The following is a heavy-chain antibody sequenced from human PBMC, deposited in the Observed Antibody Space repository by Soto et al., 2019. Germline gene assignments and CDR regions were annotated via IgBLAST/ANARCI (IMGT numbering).Heavy chain of an antibody. V-gene: IGHV1-46*03. CDR2: INPNGGST. Sequence: QVQLVQPGAEVKKPGASVKFSCKASGYIFTNFYIHWVRQAPGQGLEWIVIINPNGGSTNYAQNFQGRVTMTRDTSTSTVYMDLSSLRSEDTAVYYCTRGLASGDYWGQGTLITVSS. D-gene: IGHD6-6*01. CDR1: GYIFTNFY. CDR3: TRGLASGDY. J-gene: IGHJ4*02.